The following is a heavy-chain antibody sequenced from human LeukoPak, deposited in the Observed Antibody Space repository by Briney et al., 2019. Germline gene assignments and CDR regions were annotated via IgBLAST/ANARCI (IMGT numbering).Heavy chain of an antibody. V-gene: IGHV1-69*05. J-gene: IGHJ5*02. CDR2: IIPIFGTA. CDR3: ARFGHSSGWLNWFDP. D-gene: IGHD6-19*01. Sequence: SVKVSCKASGGTFSSYAISWVRQAPGQGLEWMGRIIPIFGTANYAQKFQGRVTITTDESTSTAYMELSSLRSEDTAVYYCARFGHSSGWLNWFDPWGEGTLVTVS. CDR1: GGTFSSYA.